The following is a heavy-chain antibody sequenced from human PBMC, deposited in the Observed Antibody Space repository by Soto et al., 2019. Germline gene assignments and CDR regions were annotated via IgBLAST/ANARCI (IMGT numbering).Heavy chain of an antibody. V-gene: IGHV3-9*01. Sequence: EVQLVESGGGLVQPGRSLRLSCAASGFTFDDYAMHWVRQAPGKGLEWVSGISWNSGSIGYADSVKGRFTISRDNAKNSLYLQMNSLRAEDTALYYCAKDAVYCISTSCYTAGMDVWGHGTTVTVSS. CDR3: AKDAVYCISTSCYTAGMDV. D-gene: IGHD2-2*02. CDR1: GFTFDDYA. J-gene: IGHJ6*02. CDR2: ISWNSGSI.